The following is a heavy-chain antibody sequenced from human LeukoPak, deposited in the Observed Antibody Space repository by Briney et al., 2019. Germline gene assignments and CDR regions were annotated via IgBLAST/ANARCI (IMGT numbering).Heavy chain of an antibody. J-gene: IGHJ4*02. CDR3: ARVRGTAMGVIDY. D-gene: IGHD5-18*01. Sequence: PPETLSLTSTVAGGSISGSYWRWIRQPPQKGLWWMWHIYYSGITNYNPSPQSRVTVSVDKTKNQISLKQSSVAAADTALHYFARVRGTAMGVIDYWGQGTLVSVSS. CDR1: GGSISGSY. CDR2: IYYSGIT. V-gene: IGHV4-59*01.